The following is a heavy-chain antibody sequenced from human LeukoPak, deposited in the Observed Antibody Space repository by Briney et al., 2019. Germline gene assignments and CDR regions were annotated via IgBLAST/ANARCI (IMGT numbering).Heavy chain of an antibody. CDR3: ARHATVTSFTFAY. CDR1: GGSISSSSYY. CDR2: IYYSGNT. Sequence: PSETLSLTCTVSGGSISSSSYYWGWIRQPPEKGLEWIGSIYYSGNTYYNPSLKGRVTISIDTSKNQFSLNLNSVTAADTAVYYCARHATVTSFTFAYWGQGTLLTVSS. V-gene: IGHV4-39*01. J-gene: IGHJ4*02. D-gene: IGHD4-17*01.